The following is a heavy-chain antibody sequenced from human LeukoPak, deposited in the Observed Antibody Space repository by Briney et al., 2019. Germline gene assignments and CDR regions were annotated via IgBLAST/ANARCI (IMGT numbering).Heavy chain of an antibody. J-gene: IGHJ3*02. Sequence: PSETLSLTCAVYGGSFSGYYWSWIRQPPGKGLEWIGEINHSGSTNYNPSLKSRVTISVDTSKNQFSLKLSSVTAADTAVCYCAQLERRRNDAFDIWGQGTMVTVSS. CDR3: AQLERRRNDAFDI. V-gene: IGHV4-34*01. CDR1: GGSFSGYY. D-gene: IGHD1-1*01. CDR2: INHSGST.